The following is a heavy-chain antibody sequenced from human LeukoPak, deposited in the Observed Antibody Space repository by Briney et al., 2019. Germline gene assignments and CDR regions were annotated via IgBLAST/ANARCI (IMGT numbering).Heavy chain of an antibody. V-gene: IGHV1-8*01. J-gene: IGHJ4*02. CDR1: GYTFTSYD. CDR2: MNPNSGNT. D-gene: IGHD3-3*01. CDR3: ARAKRITIFGVVPTSGYYFDY. Sequence: ASVKVSCKASGYTFTSYDINWVRQATGQGLEWMGWMNPNSGNTSYAQKFQGRVTMTRNTSISTAYMELSSLRSEDTAVYYCARAKRITIFGVVPTSGYYFDYWGQGTLVTVSS.